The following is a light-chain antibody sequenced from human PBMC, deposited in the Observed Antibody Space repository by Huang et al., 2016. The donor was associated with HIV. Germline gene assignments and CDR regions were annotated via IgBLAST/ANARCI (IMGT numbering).Light chain of an antibody. CDR3: QQSYSTPLT. Sequence: DIQMTQSPSSLFASVGDRVTITCRASQSIDTSLNWYQQKPGKAPKLLLYAASLLQSGVPSRFSGSGSGTDFTLTISSLQPEEFATFYCQQSYSTPLTFGGGTKVEIK. CDR2: AAS. V-gene: IGKV1-39*01. CDR1: QSIDTS. J-gene: IGKJ4*01.